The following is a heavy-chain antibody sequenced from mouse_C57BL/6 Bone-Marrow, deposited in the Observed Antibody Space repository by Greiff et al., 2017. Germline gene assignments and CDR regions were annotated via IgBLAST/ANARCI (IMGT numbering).Heavy chain of an antibody. J-gene: IGHJ3*01. CDR1: GYAFTNYL. D-gene: IGHD4-1*01. CDR2: INPGSGGT. CDR3: ARSMNWDSWFAY. Sequence: QVQLQQSGAELVRPGTSVKVSCKASGYAFTNYLIEWVKQRPGQGLEWIGVINPGSGGTNYNEKFKGKATLTADKSSSTAYMKLSSLTSEDSAVYFCARSMNWDSWFAYWGQGTLVTVSA. V-gene: IGHV1-54*01.